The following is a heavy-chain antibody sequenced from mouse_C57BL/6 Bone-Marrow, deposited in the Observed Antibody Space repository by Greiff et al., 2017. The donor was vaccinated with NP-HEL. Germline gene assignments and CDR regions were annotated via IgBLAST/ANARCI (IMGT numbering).Heavy chain of an antibody. CDR1: GYTFTSYW. V-gene: IGHV1-72*01. Sequence: QVQLQQPGAELVKPGASVKLSCKASGYTFTSYWMHWVKQRPGRGLEWIGRIDPNSGGTKYNEKFKSKATLTVDKPSSTAYMQLSSLTSEDSAVYYCARWEGSSYDIYYAMDYWGQGTSVTVSS. CDR3: ARWEGSSYDIYYAMDY. J-gene: IGHJ4*01. D-gene: IGHD1-1*01. CDR2: IDPNSGGT.